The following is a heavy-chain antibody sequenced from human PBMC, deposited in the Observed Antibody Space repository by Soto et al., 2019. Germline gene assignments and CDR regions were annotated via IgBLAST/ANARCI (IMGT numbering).Heavy chain of an antibody. CDR3: ARDTGVTPRKNYFDY. J-gene: IGHJ4*02. Sequence: SVKVSCKAPGGTFSSYSFNWVRQAPGQGLEWVGGIIPMFGTSNYAQKFQGRVTITADGSTTTAYMELRSLRSEDTAVYYCARDTGVTPRKNYFDYWGQGTLVTVS. CDR2: IIPMFGTS. CDR1: GGTFSSYS. V-gene: IGHV1-69*13. D-gene: IGHD3-3*01.